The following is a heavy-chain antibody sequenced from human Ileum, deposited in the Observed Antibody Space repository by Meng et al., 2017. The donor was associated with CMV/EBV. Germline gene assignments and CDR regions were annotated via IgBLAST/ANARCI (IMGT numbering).Heavy chain of an antibody. D-gene: IGHD3-10*01. CDR1: GFTFSNYW. V-gene: IGHV3-7*01. CDR3: GRNRVDR. CDR2: IKQDGGEK. Sequence: GESLKISCAASGFTFSNYWMTWVRQAPGKGPEWVANIKQDGGEKYFVDSVKGRFTISRDNAKNSLYLQMSSLRAEDTAVYYCGRNRVDRWGQGTLVTVSS. J-gene: IGHJ5*02.